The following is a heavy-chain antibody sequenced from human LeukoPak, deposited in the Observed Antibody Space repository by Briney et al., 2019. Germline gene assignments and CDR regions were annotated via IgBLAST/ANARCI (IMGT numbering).Heavy chain of an antibody. CDR2: IYYSGST. J-gene: IGHJ6*02. CDR3: ARGLRYFDWDYGMDV. CDR1: GGSVSSGSYY. V-gene: IGHV4-61*01. Sequence: RSSETLSLTCTVSGGSVSSGSYYWSWIRQPPGKGLEWIGYIYYSGSTNYNPSLKSRVTISVDTSKNQFSLKLSSVTAADTAVYYCARGLRYFDWDYGMDVWGQGTTVTVSS. D-gene: IGHD3-9*01.